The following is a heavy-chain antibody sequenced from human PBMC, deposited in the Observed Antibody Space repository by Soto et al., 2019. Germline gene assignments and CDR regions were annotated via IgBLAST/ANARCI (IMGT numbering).Heavy chain of an antibody. Sequence: PSETLSHTCTVAGGTISSYYWSWIRKPPGKGLEWIGYIYYSGSTNYNPSLKSRVTISVDTSKNQFSLKLSSVTAADTAVYYCARDRESGSSWFDYWGQGTLVTVSS. CDR1: GGTISSYY. D-gene: IGHD6-13*01. J-gene: IGHJ4*02. CDR2: IYYSGST. V-gene: IGHV4-59*01. CDR3: ARDRESGSSWFDY.